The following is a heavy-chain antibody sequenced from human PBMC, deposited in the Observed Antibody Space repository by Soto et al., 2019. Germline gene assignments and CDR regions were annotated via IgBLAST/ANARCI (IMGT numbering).Heavy chain of an antibody. CDR3: ARIIAVAGYYFDH. Sequence: PSETLSLTCTFSVGSISSYYWSCIRHPPGKGLEWIGYIYYSGSTNYNPSLKSRVTISVDTSKNQFSLKLSSVTAADTAVYYCARIIAVAGYYFDHWGQGTLVIVSS. J-gene: IGHJ4*02. D-gene: IGHD6-19*01. CDR2: IYYSGST. CDR1: VGSISSYY. V-gene: IGHV4-59*01.